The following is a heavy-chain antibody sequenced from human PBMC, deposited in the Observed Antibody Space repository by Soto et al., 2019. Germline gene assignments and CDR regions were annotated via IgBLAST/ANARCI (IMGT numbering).Heavy chain of an antibody. CDR1: GFNFSSYG. V-gene: IGHV3-30*18. D-gene: IGHD5-18*01. Sequence: QVQLVESGGGVVQPGRSLRLSCAASGFNFSSYGMQWVRQAPGKGLEWVAVIAHDGSVQYYADSMKGRFTISRDNSKNTLNLQMNSLRAEDTAVYYCAKERDPRKATALDYRGQGTLVTVSS. CDR3: AKERDPRKATALDY. J-gene: IGHJ4*02. CDR2: IAHDGSVQ.